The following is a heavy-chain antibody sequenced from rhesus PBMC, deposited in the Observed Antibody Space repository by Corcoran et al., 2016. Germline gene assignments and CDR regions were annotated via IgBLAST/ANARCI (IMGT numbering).Heavy chain of an antibody. CDR3: ARGNYGLES. V-gene: IGHV4S7*01. Sequence: QLQLQESGPGLLKPSAPLSLTCAVSVGSISGGYGCGLLRQPPGKGLEWIGSIDSSSGNTYSKPSIKSRVTISTDTAKNQFYLNLSSVSAADMAVYYCARGNYGLESWGQGVVVTVSS. CDR1: VGSISGGYG. J-gene: IGHJ6*01. CDR2: IDSSSGNT.